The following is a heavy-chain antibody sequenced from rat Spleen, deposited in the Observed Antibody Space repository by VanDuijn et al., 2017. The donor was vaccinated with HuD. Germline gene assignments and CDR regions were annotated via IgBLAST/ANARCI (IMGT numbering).Heavy chain of an antibody. CDR3: ATDLGDY. Sequence: EVQLVETGGGLMQPGRSLKLSCAASGFTFSDYYMAWVRQAPTKGLEWVASISYDGSSTYYRDSVKGRFTISRDNAKSTLYLQMDSLRSEDTATYYCATDLGDYWGQGVMVTVSS. CDR1: GFTFSDYY. V-gene: IGHV5-20*01. CDR2: ISYDGSST. J-gene: IGHJ2*01. D-gene: IGHD5-1*01.